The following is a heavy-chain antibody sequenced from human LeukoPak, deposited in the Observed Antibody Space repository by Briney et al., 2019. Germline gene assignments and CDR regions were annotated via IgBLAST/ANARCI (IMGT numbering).Heavy chain of an antibody. CDR2: ISSSGSTI. J-gene: IGHJ4*02. CDR1: GFTFSDYY. D-gene: IGHD1-26*01. V-gene: IGHV3-11*04. CDR3: ARDLLGWELHYFDY. Sequence: PGGSLRLSCAASGFTFSDYYMTWIRQAPGKGLEWVSYISSSGSTIYYADSVKGRFTISRDNAKNSLYLQMNSLRAEDTAVYYCARDLLGWELHYFDYWGQGTLVTVSS.